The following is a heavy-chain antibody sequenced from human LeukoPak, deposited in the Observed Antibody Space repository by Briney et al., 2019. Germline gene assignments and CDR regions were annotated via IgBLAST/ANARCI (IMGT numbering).Heavy chain of an antibody. J-gene: IGHJ4*02. CDR3: ARDLVGYYDSSGFDY. Sequence: ASVKVSCKASGYAFTGYYIHWVRQAPGQGLERMGWINPNSGGTKYAQKFQGRVTMTRDTSITTAYMGLSRLRSDDTAVYYCARDLVGYYDSSGFDYWGQGTLVTVSS. V-gene: IGHV1-2*02. CDR2: INPNSGGT. CDR1: GYAFTGYY. D-gene: IGHD3-22*01.